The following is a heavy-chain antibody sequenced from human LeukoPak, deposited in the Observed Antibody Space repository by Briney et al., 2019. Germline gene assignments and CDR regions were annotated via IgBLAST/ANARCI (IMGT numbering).Heavy chain of an antibody. Sequence: SGGSLRLSCAASGFTFSSYWMNWVRQAPGKRLEWVANIKQDGSEKFYVDPVKGRFTISRDNAKNSLYLQMNSLRAEDTAVYYCAREGVTDFDYWGQGTLVTVSS. CDR1: GFTFSSYW. V-gene: IGHV3-7*01. D-gene: IGHD2-21*02. CDR2: IKQDGSEK. CDR3: AREGVTDFDY. J-gene: IGHJ4*02.